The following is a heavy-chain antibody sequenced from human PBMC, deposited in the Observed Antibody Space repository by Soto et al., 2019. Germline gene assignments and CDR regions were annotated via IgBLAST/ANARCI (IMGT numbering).Heavy chain of an antibody. Sequence: ASVKVSCKASGYTFTGYYMHWVRQAPGQGLEWMGWINPNSGGTNYAQKFQGWVTMTRDTSISTAYMELSRLRSDDTAVYYCARAPDIEVVPAVDYGMDVWGQGTTVTVSS. CDR1: GYTFTGYY. D-gene: IGHD2-2*01. CDR2: INPNSGGT. V-gene: IGHV1-2*04. J-gene: IGHJ6*02. CDR3: ARAPDIEVVPAVDYGMDV.